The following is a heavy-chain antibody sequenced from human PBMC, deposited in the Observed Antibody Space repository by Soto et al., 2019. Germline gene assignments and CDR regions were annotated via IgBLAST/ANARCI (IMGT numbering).Heavy chain of an antibody. Sequence: GGSLRLSCGASGFTFISYSMNWVRQAPGKGLEWVSYISSSSSTIYYADSVKGRFTISRDNAKNSLYLQMNSLRDEDTAVYYCARGKTVTTGGLMDVWGQGTTVTVSS. CDR2: ISSSSSTI. J-gene: IGHJ6*02. V-gene: IGHV3-48*02. D-gene: IGHD4-4*01. CDR3: ARGKTVTTGGLMDV. CDR1: GFTFISYS.